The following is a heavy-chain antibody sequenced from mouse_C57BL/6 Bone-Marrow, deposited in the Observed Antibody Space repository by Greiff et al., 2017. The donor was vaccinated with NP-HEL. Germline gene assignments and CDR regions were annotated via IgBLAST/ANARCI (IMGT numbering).Heavy chain of an antibody. Sequence: QVQLQQSGAELARPGASVKMSCKASGYTFTSYTMHWVKQRPGQGLEWIGYINPSSGYTKYNQKFKDKATLTADKSSSTAYMRLSSLTSEDSAVYYCARGFDHYAMDYWGQGTAVTVSS. CDR2: INPSSGYT. CDR3: ARGFDHYAMDY. CDR1: GYTFTSYT. J-gene: IGHJ4*01. V-gene: IGHV1-4*01.